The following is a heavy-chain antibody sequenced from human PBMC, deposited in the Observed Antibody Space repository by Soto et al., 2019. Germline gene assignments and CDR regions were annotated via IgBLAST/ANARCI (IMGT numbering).Heavy chain of an antibody. D-gene: IGHD6-13*01. V-gene: IGHV3-33*01. CDR2: IWYDGSNK. J-gene: IGHJ3*02. CDR1: GFTFSSYG. CDR3: ASTRAAGYDAFDI. Sequence: GGSLRLSCAASGFTFSSYGMHRVRQAPGKGLEWVAVIWYDGSNKYYADSVKGRFTISRDNSKNTLYLQMNSLRAEDTAVYYCASTRAAGYDAFDIWGQGTMVTVSS.